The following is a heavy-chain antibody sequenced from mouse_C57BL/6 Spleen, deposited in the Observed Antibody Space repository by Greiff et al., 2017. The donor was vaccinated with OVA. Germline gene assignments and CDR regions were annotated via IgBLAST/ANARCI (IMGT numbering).Heavy chain of an antibody. V-gene: IGHV5-4*03. CDR2: ISDGGSYT. J-gene: IGHJ2*01. D-gene: IGHD3-3*01. Sequence: EVKLVESGGGLVKPGGSLKLSCAASGFTFSSYAMSWVRQTPEQRLEWVATISDGGSYTYYPDNVKGRFTISRDNAKNNLYLQMSHLKSEDTAMYDCARARGGWSFDYWGQGTTLTVSS. CDR1: GFTFSSYA. CDR3: ARARGGWSFDY.